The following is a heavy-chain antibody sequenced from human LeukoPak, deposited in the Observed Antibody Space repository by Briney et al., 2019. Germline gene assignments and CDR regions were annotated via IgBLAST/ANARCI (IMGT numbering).Heavy chain of an antibody. CDR1: GFSFDDYA. J-gene: IGHJ5*02. CDR2: ISWNSGSI. CDR3: AKDASGSGSYYLNWFDP. D-gene: IGHD3-10*01. V-gene: IGHV3-9*01. Sequence: GGSLRLSCVASGFSFDDYAMHWVRQAPGKGLEWVSGISWNSGSIGYADSVKGRFTISRDNAKNSLYLQMNSLRAEDTALYYCAKDASGSGSYYLNWFDPWGQGTLVTVSS.